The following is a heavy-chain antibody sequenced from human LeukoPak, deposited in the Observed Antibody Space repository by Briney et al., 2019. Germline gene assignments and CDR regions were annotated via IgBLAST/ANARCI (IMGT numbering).Heavy chain of an antibody. CDR1: GFTFSSYS. CDR3: ARVRAAHYYDSSGVRGFDY. J-gene: IGHJ4*02. CDR2: ISSSSSYI. Sequence: GGSLRLSCAASGFTFSSYSMNWVRQAPGKGLEWVSSISSSSSYIYYADSVKGRFTISRDNAKNSLYLQMNSLRAEDTAVYYCARVRAAHYYDSSGVRGFDYWGQGTLVTVSS. D-gene: IGHD3-22*01. V-gene: IGHV3-21*01.